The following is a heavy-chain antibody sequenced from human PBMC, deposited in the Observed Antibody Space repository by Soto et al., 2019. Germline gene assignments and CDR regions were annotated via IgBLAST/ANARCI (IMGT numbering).Heavy chain of an antibody. V-gene: IGHV3-21*01. CDR3: ARATHYYDSSGYYPDAFDI. CDR2: ISSSSSYI. CDR1: GFTFSSYS. Sequence: GSLRLSCAASGFTFSSYSMNWVRQAPGKGLEWVSSISSSSSYIYYADSVKGRFTISRDNAKNSLYLQMNSLRAEDTAVYYCARATHYYDSSGYYPDAFDIWGQGTMVTVSS. D-gene: IGHD3-22*01. J-gene: IGHJ3*02.